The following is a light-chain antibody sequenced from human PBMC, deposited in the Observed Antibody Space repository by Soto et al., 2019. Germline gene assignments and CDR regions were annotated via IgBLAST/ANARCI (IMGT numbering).Light chain of an antibody. Sequence: IKLNQSPSSLSATVGDRVTITCRASQDIAIYLAWYQQKPGEAPKLLIYVASTLHSGLPSRFSGSGSGTEFTLTISSLQPEDFATYYCQQLNSFPLTFGGGTKVDI. CDR1: QDIAIY. J-gene: IGKJ4*01. CDR2: VAS. CDR3: QQLNSFPLT. V-gene: IGKV1-9*01.